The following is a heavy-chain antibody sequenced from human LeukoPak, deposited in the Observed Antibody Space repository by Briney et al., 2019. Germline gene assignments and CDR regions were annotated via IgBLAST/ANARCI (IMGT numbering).Heavy chain of an antibody. Sequence: SQTLSLTCAISGDTVSSDSATWNWIRQSPSRGLEWLGRTYYRSKWYSAYAVSVKSRISINSDTSKNQFSLQLNSVTPEDTAIYYCARGPQWLNYWGQGTLVTVSS. CDR3: ARGPQWLNY. V-gene: IGHV6-1*01. CDR1: GDTVSSDSAT. J-gene: IGHJ4*02. CDR2: TYYRSKWYS. D-gene: IGHD6-19*01.